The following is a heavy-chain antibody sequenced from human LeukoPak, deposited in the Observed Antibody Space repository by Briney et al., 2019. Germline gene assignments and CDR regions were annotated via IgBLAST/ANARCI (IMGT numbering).Heavy chain of an antibody. CDR2: IRQDGSQK. CDR1: GFTFDDYG. D-gene: IGHD1-26*01. CDR3: ARGRYSGTYLLDY. V-gene: IGHV3-7*01. J-gene: IGHJ4*02. Sequence: GGSLRLSCAASGFTFDDYGMSWVRQDPGKGLEGVATIRQDGSQKYYVDSVKGRFTISRDNAKNSLYLQMNSLRAEDTAVYYCARGRYSGTYLLDYWGQGTLVTVSS.